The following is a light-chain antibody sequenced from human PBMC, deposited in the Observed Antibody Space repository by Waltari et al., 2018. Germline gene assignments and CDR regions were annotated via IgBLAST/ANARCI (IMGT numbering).Light chain of an antibody. J-gene: IGLJ3*02. CDR2: YKSDSEK. CDR1: SDINVDDFK. V-gene: IGLV5-37*01. CDR3: MFWPSNVWV. Sequence: QPVLTQPPSSSASPGESARLTCTLPSDINVDDFKIYWYQQKPGSPPRFLLYYKSDSEKAQGSGVPSRFSGSKAASANAGILPISGLQSEDEADYYCMFWPSNVWVFGGGTKLTVL.